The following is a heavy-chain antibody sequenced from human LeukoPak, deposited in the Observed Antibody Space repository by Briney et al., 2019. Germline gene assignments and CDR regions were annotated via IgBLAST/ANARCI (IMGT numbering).Heavy chain of an antibody. J-gene: IGHJ4*02. CDR3: AKGPDGSGYYSLDY. D-gene: IGHD3-22*01. CDR2: ISYDGSNK. V-gene: IGHV3-30*18. Sequence: PGGSLRLSCAASGFTFSSYDMHWVRQAPGKGLEWVAVISYDGSNKYYANSVKGRFTISRDNSKNTLYLQMNSLRAEDTAVYYCAKGPDGSGYYSLDYWGQGTLVTVSS. CDR1: GFTFSSYD.